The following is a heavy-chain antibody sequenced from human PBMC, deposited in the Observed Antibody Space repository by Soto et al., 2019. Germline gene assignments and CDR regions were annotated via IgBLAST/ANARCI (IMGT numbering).Heavy chain of an antibody. D-gene: IGHD1-26*01. J-gene: IGHJ6*02. V-gene: IGHV3-21*01. CDR2: ISSSSTYI. CDR3: ARDQVGPLYYYYYGMDV. CDR1: GFTFRTYS. Sequence: KAGGSLRVSCAASGFTFRTYSMNWVRQSPGKGLEWVSSISSSSTYIYYADSVKGRFTISRDNAKNSLYMQMTSLRAEDTAVYYCARDQVGPLYYYYYGMDVWGQGTTVTVSS.